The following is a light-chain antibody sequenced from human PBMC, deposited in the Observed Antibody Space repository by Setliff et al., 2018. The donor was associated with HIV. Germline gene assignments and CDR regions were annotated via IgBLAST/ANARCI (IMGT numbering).Light chain of an antibody. CDR1: SSDVGSYDF. CDR3: ASYRPNDLGV. J-gene: IGLJ1*01. V-gene: IGLV2-14*03. CDR2: DVS. Sequence: QSALIQPVSVSGSPGQSVTVSCTGTSSDVGSYDFVSWYQQLPGKAPKLLIYDVSDRPSGVSHRFSGSKSGNTASLTISGLQSEDEADYYCASYRPNDLGVFGTGTKGTVL.